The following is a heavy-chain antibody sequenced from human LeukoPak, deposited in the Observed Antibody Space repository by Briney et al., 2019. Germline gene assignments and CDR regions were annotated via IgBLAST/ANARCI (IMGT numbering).Heavy chain of an antibody. CDR2: IYYSGST. V-gene: IGHV4-61*01. J-gene: IGHJ6*04. Sequence: PSETLSLTCTVSGGSVSSGSYYWSWIRQPPGKGLEWIGYIYYSGSTNYNPSLKSRVTISVDTSKNQFSLKLSSVTAADTAVYYCARARITMVRGGFYGMDVWGIGTTVTVSS. D-gene: IGHD3-10*01. CDR1: GGSVSSGSYY. CDR3: ARARITMVRGGFYGMDV.